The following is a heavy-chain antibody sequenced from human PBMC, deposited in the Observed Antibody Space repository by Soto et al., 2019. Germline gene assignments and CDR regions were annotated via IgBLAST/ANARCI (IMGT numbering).Heavy chain of an antibody. D-gene: IGHD2-15*01. CDR1: GDSVSSNSAA. Sequence: SQTLSLTCAISGDSVSSNSAAWNWIRQSPSRGLEWLGRTYYRPKWYNDYAVSVKSRITINPDTSKNQFSLQLNSVTPEDTAVYYCAREYCSGGSCYHGFDYWGQGTLVTVSS. J-gene: IGHJ4*02. V-gene: IGHV6-1*01. CDR2: TYYRPKWYN. CDR3: AREYCSGGSCYHGFDY.